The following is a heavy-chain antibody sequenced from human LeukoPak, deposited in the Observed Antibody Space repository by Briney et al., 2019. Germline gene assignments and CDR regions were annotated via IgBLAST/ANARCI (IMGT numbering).Heavy chain of an antibody. CDR3: ARQVGATRVFDY. V-gene: IGHV4-39*01. J-gene: IGHJ4*02. CDR2: IYYSGST. Sequence: SETLSLTCTVSSGSISTSNYYWGWIRQPPGKGLEWIGSIYYSGSTYYNPSLKSRVTISVDTSKNQFSLKLSSVTAADTAVYYCARQVGATRVFDYWGQGTLVTVSS. D-gene: IGHD1-26*01. CDR1: SGSISTSNYY.